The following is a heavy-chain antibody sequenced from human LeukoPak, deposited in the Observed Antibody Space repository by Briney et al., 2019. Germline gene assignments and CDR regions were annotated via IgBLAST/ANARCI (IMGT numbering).Heavy chain of an antibody. CDR3: ARDSRIVGQDPYYFDY. J-gene: IGHJ4*02. D-gene: IGHD3-22*01. V-gene: IGHV4-59*12. CDR1: GGSISSYY. Sequence: SETLSLTCTVSGGSISSYYWSWIRQPPGKGLEWIGYIYYSGSTYYNPSLKSRVAISVDTSKNQFSLKLSSVTAADTAVYYCARDSRIVGQDPYYFDYWGQGTLVTVSS. CDR2: IYYSGST.